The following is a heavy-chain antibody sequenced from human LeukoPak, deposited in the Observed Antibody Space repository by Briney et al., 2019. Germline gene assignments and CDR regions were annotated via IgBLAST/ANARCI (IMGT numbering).Heavy chain of an antibody. CDR1: GYTFTTYD. CDR2: MNPNSGNT. Sequence: ASVKVSCKASGYTFTTYDINWVQQATGQGLEWMGWMNPNSGNTGYAQKFQGRVTMTRNTSMSTAYMELNSLGSEDTAVYYCARANYYGSGKKDLDYWGQGTLVTVSS. CDR3: ARANYYGSGKKDLDY. V-gene: IGHV1-8*01. J-gene: IGHJ4*02. D-gene: IGHD3-10*01.